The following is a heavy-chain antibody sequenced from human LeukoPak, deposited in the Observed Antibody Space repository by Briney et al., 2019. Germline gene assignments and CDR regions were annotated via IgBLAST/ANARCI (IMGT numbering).Heavy chain of an antibody. D-gene: IGHD3-22*01. J-gene: IGHJ6*02. CDR1: GYTFNSYY. CDR3: ARDRGHYYDSSGYLQASQGYYYYYGMDV. Sequence: ASVKVSCKASGYTFNSYYMHWVRQAPGQGLEWMGWINTNTGNPTYAQGFTGRFVFSLDTSVSTAYLQISSLKAEDTAVYYCARDRGHYYDSSGYLQASQGYYYYYGMDVWGQGTTVTVSS. CDR2: INTNTGNP. V-gene: IGHV7-4-1*02.